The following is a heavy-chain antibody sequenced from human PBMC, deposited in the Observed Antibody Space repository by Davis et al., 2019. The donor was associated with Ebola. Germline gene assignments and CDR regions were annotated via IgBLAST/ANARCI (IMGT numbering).Heavy chain of an antibody. CDR2: ISGSGGST. CDR1: GFTFSSYA. J-gene: IGHJ6*04. V-gene: IGHV3-23*01. Sequence: PGGSLRLSCAASGFTFSSYAMSWVRQAPGKGLEWVSAISGSGGSTYYADSVKGRFTISRDNSKNTLYLQMNSLRAEDTAVYYCARVYCSGGSCYYYYGMDVWGKGTTVTVSS. D-gene: IGHD2-15*01. CDR3: ARVYCSGGSCYYYYGMDV.